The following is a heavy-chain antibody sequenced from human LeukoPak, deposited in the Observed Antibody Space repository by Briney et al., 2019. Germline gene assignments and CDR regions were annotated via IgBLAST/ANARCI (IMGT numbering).Heavy chain of an antibody. V-gene: IGHV4-39*02. Sequence: SETLSLTCTVSGGSISSSSYYWGWIRQPPGKGLEWIGSIYYSGSTYYNPSLKSRVTISVDTSKNQFSLKLSSVTAADTAVYYCAKDLQDGAAARVFDPWGQGTLVTVSS. CDR3: AKDLQDGAAARVFDP. D-gene: IGHD6-13*01. CDR1: GGSISSSSYY. CDR2: IYYSGST. J-gene: IGHJ5*02.